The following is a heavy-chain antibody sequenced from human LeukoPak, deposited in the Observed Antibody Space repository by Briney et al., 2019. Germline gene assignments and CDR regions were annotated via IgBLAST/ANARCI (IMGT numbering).Heavy chain of an antibody. CDR1: GYTFTGYY. Sequence: GASVKVSCTASGYTFTGYYIHWVRQAPGQGLEWMGWINPNSGGTNYAQKFQGRVTMTRDTSISTAYMELSRLRSDDTAVYYCARDSVSSTSVNWFDPWGQGTLVTVSS. CDR3: ARDSVSSTSVNWFDP. CDR2: INPNSGGT. V-gene: IGHV1-2*02. D-gene: IGHD2-2*01. J-gene: IGHJ5*02.